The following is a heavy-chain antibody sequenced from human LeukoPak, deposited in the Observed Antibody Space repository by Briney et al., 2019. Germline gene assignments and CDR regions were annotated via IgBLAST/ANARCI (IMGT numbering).Heavy chain of an antibody. Sequence: GESLRLSCTASGFTFSNFWMGWVRQAPGKGLEWVAVIWYDGSNKYYADSVKGRFTISRDNSKNTLYLQMNSLRAEDTAVYYCARPNYGGNVFDYWGQGTLVTVSS. CDR2: IWYDGSNK. V-gene: IGHV3-33*08. J-gene: IGHJ4*02. CDR3: ARPNYGGNVFDY. CDR1: GFTFSNFW. D-gene: IGHD4-23*01.